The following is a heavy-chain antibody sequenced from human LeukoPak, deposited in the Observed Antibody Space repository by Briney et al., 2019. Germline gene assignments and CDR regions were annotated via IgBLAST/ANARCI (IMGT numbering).Heavy chain of an antibody. CDR1: GDSISSGDYY. V-gene: IGHV4-61*02. CDR2: ISTSGTP. CDR3: ARGPY. J-gene: IGHJ4*02. Sequence: PSQTLSLTCTVSGDSISSGDYYWNWIRQPAGKRLEWIGRISTSGTPNYNPSFRGRLTISIDTSKNQFSLNLRSVTAAETGIYYCARGPYWGQGTLVTVSS.